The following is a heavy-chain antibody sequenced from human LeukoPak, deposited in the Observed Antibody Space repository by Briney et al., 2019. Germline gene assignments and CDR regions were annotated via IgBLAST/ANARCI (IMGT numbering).Heavy chain of an antibody. CDR2: IIPIFPIT. CDR1: GGTFSSYA. J-gene: IGHJ4*02. CDR3: ARDPNVDATPIDY. D-gene: IGHD2-15*01. V-gene: IGHV1-69*04. Sequence: GASVTVSRKASGGTFSSYAISWVRQAPGQGLEWMGRIIPIFPITNYAQKFQGRVTITADKSTSTAYMEVRSLRSEDTAVYYCARDPNVDATPIDYWGQGTLLTVSS.